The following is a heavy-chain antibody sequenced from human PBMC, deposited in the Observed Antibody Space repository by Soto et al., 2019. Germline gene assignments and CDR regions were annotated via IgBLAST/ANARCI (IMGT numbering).Heavy chain of an antibody. J-gene: IGHJ4*02. V-gene: IGHV1-18*01. CDR3: AKSHGSGRADF. CDR1: GYSFANNG. D-gene: IGHD3-10*01. Sequence: QIQLVQSGAEVKKPGASVKVSCRASGYSFANNGITWVRQAPGQGLEWMGWLSGYNGNTKYAQSVQDRVTMTTDTSTSTAYMELRRLRSDDTAVYYCAKSHGSGRADFWGQGTLVTVSS. CDR2: LSGYNGNT.